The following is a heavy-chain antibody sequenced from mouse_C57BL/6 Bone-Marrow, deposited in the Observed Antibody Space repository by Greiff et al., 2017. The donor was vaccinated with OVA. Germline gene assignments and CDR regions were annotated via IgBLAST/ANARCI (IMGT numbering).Heavy chain of an antibody. CDR2: IDPENGDT. V-gene: IGHV14-4*01. J-gene: IGHJ3*01. Sequence: EVQLQQSGAELVRPGASVKLSCTASGFNIKDDYMHWVKQRPDQGLEWIGWIDPENGDTEYASKFQGKATITADTSSNTAYLQLSSLTSEDTAVYYCTTGYRPPYWGQGTLVTVSA. D-gene: IGHD2-12*01. CDR3: TTGYRPPY. CDR1: GFNIKDDY.